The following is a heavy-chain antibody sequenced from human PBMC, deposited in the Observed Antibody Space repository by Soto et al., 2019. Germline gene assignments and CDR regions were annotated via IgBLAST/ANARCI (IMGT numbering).Heavy chain of an antibody. CDR1: GYTFTSYG. V-gene: IGHV1-18*01. Sequence: QVQLVQSGAEVKKPGASVKVSCKASGYTFTSYGISWVRQAPGQGLEWMGWISAYNGNTNNAQKIQGRVTMTTDTSANTAYMGLRCRGSDETAVEYGARGSLSLFGELVYWGQGTLVTVSS. D-gene: IGHD3-10*02. CDR2: ISAYNGNT. CDR3: ARGSLSLFGELVY. J-gene: IGHJ4*02.